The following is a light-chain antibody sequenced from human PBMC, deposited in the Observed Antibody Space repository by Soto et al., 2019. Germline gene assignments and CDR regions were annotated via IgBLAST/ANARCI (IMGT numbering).Light chain of an antibody. J-gene: IGKJ5*01. CDR2: GAS. Sequence: EIVMTQSPITLSLSPGERATLFFRASQSVSINLAWYQQNPGQAPRLLIYGASTRATGVPARFSGSGSGTEFTLSINSLQSEDFALYYCQQYSDWPLTFGQGTRLEI. V-gene: IGKV3-15*01. CDR3: QQYSDWPLT. CDR1: QSVSIN.